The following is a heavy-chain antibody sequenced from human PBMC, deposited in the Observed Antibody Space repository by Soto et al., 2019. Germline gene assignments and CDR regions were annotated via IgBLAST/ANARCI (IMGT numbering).Heavy chain of an antibody. V-gene: IGHV1-18*01. CDR2: ISAYNGNT. Sequence: QVQLVQSGAEVKKPGASVKVSCKASGYTFTSYGISWVRQAPGQGLEWMGWISAYNGNTNYAQKLQGRVTMTTDTSTRTAYRELRSRRSADTAVHYCARGPPSYYDSSGYYKYSDYWGQGTLVTVAS. D-gene: IGHD3-22*01. J-gene: IGHJ4*02. CDR3: ARGPPSYYDSSGYYKYSDY. CDR1: GYTFTSYG.